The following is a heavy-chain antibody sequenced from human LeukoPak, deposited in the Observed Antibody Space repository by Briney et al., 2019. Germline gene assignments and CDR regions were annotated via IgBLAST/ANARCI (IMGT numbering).Heavy chain of an antibody. D-gene: IGHD2-15*01. CDR2: INPNSGGT. J-gene: IGHJ4*02. CDR1: GYTFTGYY. Sequence: EASVKVSCKASGYTFTGYYMHWVRQAPGQGLEWMGWINPNSGGTNYAQKFQGRVTMTRDTSISTAYMELSRLRSDDTAVYYCARDHWRVVVAATYMHDYWGQGTLVTVSS. V-gene: IGHV1-2*02. CDR3: ARDHWRVVVAATYMHDY.